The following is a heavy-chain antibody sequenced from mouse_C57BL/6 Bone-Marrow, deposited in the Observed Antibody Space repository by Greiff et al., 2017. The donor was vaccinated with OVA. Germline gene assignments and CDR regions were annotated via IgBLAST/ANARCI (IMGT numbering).Heavy chain of an antibody. J-gene: IGHJ3*01. CDR2: IDPENGDT. D-gene: IGHD1-1*01. CDR3: TTDYYGSSPD. V-gene: IGHV14-4*01. Sequence: VHVKQSGAELVRPGASVKLSCTASGFNIKDDYMHWVKQRPEQGLEWIGWIDPENGDTEYASKFQGKATITADTSSNTAYLQLSSLTSEDTAVYYCTTDYYGSSPDWGQGTLVTVSA. CDR1: GFNIKDDY.